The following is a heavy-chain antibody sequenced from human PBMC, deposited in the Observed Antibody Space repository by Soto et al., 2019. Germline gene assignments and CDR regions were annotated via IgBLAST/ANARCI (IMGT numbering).Heavy chain of an antibody. J-gene: IGHJ6*02. CDR3: ARHRAYSSGWATAGYYGMDV. V-gene: IGHV4-39*01. Sequence: PSETLFLTCTVSGGSISSSSYYWGWIRQPPGKGLEWIGSIYYSGSTYYNPSLKSRVTISVDTSKNQFSLKLSSVTAADTAVYYCARHRAYSSGWATAGYYGMDVWGQGTTVTSP. CDR1: GGSISSSSYY. CDR2: IYYSGST. D-gene: IGHD6-19*01.